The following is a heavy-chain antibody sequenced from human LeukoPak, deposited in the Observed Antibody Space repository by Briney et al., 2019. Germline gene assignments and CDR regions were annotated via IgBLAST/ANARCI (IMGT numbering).Heavy chain of an antibody. CDR2: IFYSGRT. J-gene: IGHJ4*02. Sequence: TSETLSLTCTVSGGSISSGDYYWSWIRQPPGKGLEWIGCIFYSGRTYYNPSLKSRVAISIDTSKNQFFLKLSSVTAADTAVYHCARLVYDSRGYYFDYWGQGTLVIVSS. CDR3: ARLVYDSRGYYFDY. V-gene: IGHV4-30-4*01. CDR1: GGSISSGDYY. D-gene: IGHD3-22*01.